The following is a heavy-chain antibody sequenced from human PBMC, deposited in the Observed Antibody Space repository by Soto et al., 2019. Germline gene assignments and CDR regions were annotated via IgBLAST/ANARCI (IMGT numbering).Heavy chain of an antibody. J-gene: IGHJ4*02. V-gene: IGHV3-30*18. CDR3: AKEIGDSSDYPLDD. CDR2: ISNDGSSK. CDR1: GFTFSSLG. Sequence: QVQLVESGGGVVQPGRSLRLSCAASGFTFSSLGMHWVRQAPGKGLEWVAIISNDGSSKYYADSVKGRFTISRDNSKNTLDLQLNSLRTEDTAVYYCAKEIGDSSDYPLDDWGQGTLVTVSS. D-gene: IGHD3-22*01.